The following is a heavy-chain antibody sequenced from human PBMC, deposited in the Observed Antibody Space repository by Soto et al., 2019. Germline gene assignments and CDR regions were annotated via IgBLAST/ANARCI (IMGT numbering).Heavy chain of an antibody. CDR2: IYXGDSDX. Sequence: PXXSLKISCKGSVYSVTSYWIGWVRQMPGXALEWMGIIYXGDSDXRYSTYFQGQXXISADKSXXNAYMQCSSLKASETAMYYCARRGISTSHWFDPWGQGTLVTVSS. CDR3: ARRGISTSHWFDP. J-gene: IGHJ5*02. D-gene: IGHD2-2*01. V-gene: IGHV5-51*01. CDR1: VYSVTSYW.